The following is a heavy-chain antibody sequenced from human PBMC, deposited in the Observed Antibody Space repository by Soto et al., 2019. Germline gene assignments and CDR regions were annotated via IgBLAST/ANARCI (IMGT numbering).Heavy chain of an antibody. V-gene: IGHV1-58*02. CDR3: AADDYGDYFDP. Sequence: SVKVSCKASGFTFSSSAMQWVRQARGQRLEWIGWIVVGSGNTNYAQKFQEGVTITRDMSTSTAYMELSSLRSEDTAVYYCAADDYGDYFDPWGQGTLVTVSS. CDR2: IVVGSGNT. D-gene: IGHD4-17*01. J-gene: IGHJ5*02. CDR1: GFTFSSSA.